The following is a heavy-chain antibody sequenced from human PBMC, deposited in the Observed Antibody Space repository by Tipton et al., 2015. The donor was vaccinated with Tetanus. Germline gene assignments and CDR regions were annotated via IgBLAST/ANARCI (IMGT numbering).Heavy chain of an antibody. V-gene: IGHV4-61*01. D-gene: IGHD2-15*01. J-gene: IGHJ5*02. CDR2: IYYSGST. Sequence: TLSLTCTVPGGSVSSGSYYWSWIRQPPGKGLEWIGYIYYSGSTNYNPSLKSRVTISVDTSKNQFSLKLSSVTAADTAVYYCARGPSVAYCSGGSCPVWFDPWGQGTLVTVSS. CDR3: ARGPSVAYCSGGSCPVWFDP. CDR1: GGSVSSGSYY.